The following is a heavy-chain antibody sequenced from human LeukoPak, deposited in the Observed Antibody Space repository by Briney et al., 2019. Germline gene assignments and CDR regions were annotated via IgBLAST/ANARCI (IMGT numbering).Heavy chain of an antibody. CDR2: IYYSGST. Sequence: PSQTLSLTCAVSGGSISSSSYYWGWIRQPPGKGLEWIGSIYYSGSTYYNPSLKSRATISVDTSKNQFSLKLSSVTAADTAVYYCARHPNYYFDYWGQGTLVTVSS. CDR1: GGSISSSSYY. D-gene: IGHD2-8*01. J-gene: IGHJ4*02. CDR3: ARHPNYYFDY. V-gene: IGHV4-39*01.